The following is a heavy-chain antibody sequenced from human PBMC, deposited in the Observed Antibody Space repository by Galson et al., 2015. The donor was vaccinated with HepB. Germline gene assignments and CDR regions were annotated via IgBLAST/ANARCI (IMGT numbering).Heavy chain of an antibody. V-gene: IGHV1-18*01. Sequence: SVKVSCKASGYTFTSYGISWVRQAPGQGLEWMGWISAYNGNTNYAQKLQGRVTMTTDTSTSTAYMELRSLRSDDTAVYYCARVSYTYGSGSFPDYWGQGTLVTVSP. CDR1: GYTFTSYG. CDR3: ARVSYTYGSGSFPDY. CDR2: ISAYNGNT. J-gene: IGHJ4*02. D-gene: IGHD3-10*01.